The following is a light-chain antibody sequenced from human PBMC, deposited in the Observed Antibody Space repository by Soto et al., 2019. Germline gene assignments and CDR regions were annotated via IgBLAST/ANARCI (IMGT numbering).Light chain of an antibody. J-gene: IGKJ4*01. CDR1: QSVSSN. CDR2: GAS. CDR3: QQYGSSLT. V-gene: IGKV3-20*01. Sequence: EIVMTQSPAILSVSPGERATLSCRASQSVSSNLAWYQQKPGQAPRLLIYGASNRATGIPDRFSGSGSGTDFTLTIRRLEPEDFAVYYCQQYGSSLTFGGGTKVDIK.